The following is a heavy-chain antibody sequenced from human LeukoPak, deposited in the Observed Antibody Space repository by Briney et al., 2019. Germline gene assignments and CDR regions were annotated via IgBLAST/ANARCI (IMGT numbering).Heavy chain of an antibody. V-gene: IGHV3-23*01. J-gene: IGHJ4*02. CDR2: ISGSGGST. Sequence: PGGSLRLSCAASGFTFSSYAMSWIRQAPGKGLEWVSAISGSGGSTYYADSVKGRFTISRDNSKNTLYLQMNSLRAEDTAVYYCAKDLGRQLVPFDYWGQGTLVTVSS. CDR1: GFTFSSYA. D-gene: IGHD6-13*01. CDR3: AKDLGRQLVPFDY.